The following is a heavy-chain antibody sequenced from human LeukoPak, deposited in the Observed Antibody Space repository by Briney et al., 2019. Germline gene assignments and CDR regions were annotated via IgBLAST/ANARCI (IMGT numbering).Heavy chain of an antibody. CDR2: INSDGSST. Sequence: VGSLRLSCAASGFTFSSYWMHWVRQAPGKGLVWVSRINSDGSSTSYADSVKGRFTISRDNAKNTLYLQMNSLRAEDTAVYYCASTLGGVDTAMVDAFDIWGQGTMVTVSS. J-gene: IGHJ3*02. CDR3: ASTLGGVDTAMVDAFDI. D-gene: IGHD5-18*01. CDR1: GFTFSSYW. V-gene: IGHV3-74*01.